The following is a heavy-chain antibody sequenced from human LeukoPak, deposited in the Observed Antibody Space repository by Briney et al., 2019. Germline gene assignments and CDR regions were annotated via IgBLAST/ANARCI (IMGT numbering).Heavy chain of an antibody. Sequence: GGSLRLSCAASGFTFSSYGMHWVRQAPGKGLEWVAFIRYDGSNKYYADSVKGRFTISRDNSKNTLYLQMNSLRAEDTAVYYCAREGSSGWFNFDYWGQGTLVTVSS. V-gene: IGHV3-30*02. CDR1: GFTFSSYG. D-gene: IGHD6-19*01. J-gene: IGHJ4*02. CDR2: IRYDGSNK. CDR3: AREGSSGWFNFDY.